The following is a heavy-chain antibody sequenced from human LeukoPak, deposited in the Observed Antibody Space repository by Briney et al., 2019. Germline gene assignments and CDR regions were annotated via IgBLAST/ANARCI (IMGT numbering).Heavy chain of an antibody. CDR2: INPSGGST. J-gene: IGHJ4*02. Sequence: ASVKVSCTASGYTFTSYYMHWVRQAPGQGLEWMGIINPSGGSTSYAQKFQGRVTMTRDTSTSTVYMELSSLRSEDTVVYYCARDLQAGGAYGSGNGWGQGTLVTVSS. CDR1: GYTFTSYY. CDR3: ARDLQAGGAYGSGNG. V-gene: IGHV1-46*01. D-gene: IGHD3-10*01.